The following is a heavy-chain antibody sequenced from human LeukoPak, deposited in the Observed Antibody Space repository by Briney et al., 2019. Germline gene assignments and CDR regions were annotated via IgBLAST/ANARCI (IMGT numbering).Heavy chain of an antibody. Sequence: ASVKVSCKASGYTFTGYYMHWVRQAPGQGLEWMGWINPNSGGTNYAQKFQGRVTMTRDTSISTAYMELSRLRSDDTAVYYCAVVTIFGVVNWSDPWGQGTLVTVSS. CDR2: INPNSGGT. CDR3: AVVTIFGVVNWSDP. CDR1: GYTFTGYY. J-gene: IGHJ5*02. D-gene: IGHD3-3*01. V-gene: IGHV1-2*02.